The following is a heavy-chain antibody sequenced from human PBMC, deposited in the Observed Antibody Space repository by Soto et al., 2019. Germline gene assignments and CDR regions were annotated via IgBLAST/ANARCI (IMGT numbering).Heavy chain of an antibody. J-gene: IGHJ4*02. V-gene: IGHV3-21*01. CDR2: ISSSAVYI. D-gene: IGHD3-22*01. Sequence: GGSPRLSCAASGFNFITYFLSWVRQAPGEGLEWVASISSSAVYIDYADSVKGRFTISRDNANNSLYLQMSSLRAEDTATYYCVRDGLDYYDTERLYFDKWGQGTLVTVSS. CDR1: GFNFITYF. CDR3: VRDGLDYYDTERLYFDK.